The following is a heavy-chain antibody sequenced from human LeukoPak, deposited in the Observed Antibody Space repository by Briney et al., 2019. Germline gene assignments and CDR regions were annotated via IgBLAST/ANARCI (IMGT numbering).Heavy chain of an antibody. CDR1: GFTFSTSW. CDR2: INTDGNTR. V-gene: IGHV3-74*01. J-gene: IGHJ4*02. Sequence: GGSLRLSCATSGFTFSTSWMHWVRQAPGKGLVWVSRINTDGNTRDYADSVKGRFTISRDNAKNTLYLQMNSLRAEDTAIYYCIRDMGYYDKVWGQGTLVTVSS. D-gene: IGHD3-22*01. CDR3: IRDMGYYDKV.